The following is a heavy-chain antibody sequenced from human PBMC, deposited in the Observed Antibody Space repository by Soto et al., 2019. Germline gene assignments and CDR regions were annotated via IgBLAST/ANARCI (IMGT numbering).Heavy chain of an antibody. CDR1: GGSFSGYY. V-gene: IGHV4-34*01. CDR3: ARFPFSTSSWSNPRYFDS. Sequence: QVQLQQWGAGLLKPSETLSLTCAVYGGSFSGYYWSWIRQPPGKGLEWIGEINHSGFTNYNTSLKSRVTISVDTSKNHFSLKLTSVTAADTAVYYCARFPFSTSSWSNPRYFDSWGQGTLVTVSS. J-gene: IGHJ4*02. D-gene: IGHD6-13*01. CDR2: INHSGFT.